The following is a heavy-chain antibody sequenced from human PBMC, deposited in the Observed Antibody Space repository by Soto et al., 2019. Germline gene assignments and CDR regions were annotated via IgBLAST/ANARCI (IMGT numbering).Heavy chain of an antibody. J-gene: IGHJ4*02. CDR1: GFNISSIY. CDR2: LYSGGTS. CDR3: ARGQQVSTIRGVQGFDY. Sequence: EVQLVETGGGLIQPGGSLRLSCAASGFNISSIYMAWVRQAPGKGLEWVSLLYSGGTSYYADSVKGRFTISRDNSKNTLFLQMNRLKTEDTAVYYCARGQQVSTIRGVQGFDYWGQGTLVTVSS. D-gene: IGHD3-10*01. V-gene: IGHV3-53*02.